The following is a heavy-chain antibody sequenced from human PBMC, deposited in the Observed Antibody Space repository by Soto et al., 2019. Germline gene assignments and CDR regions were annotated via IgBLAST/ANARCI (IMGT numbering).Heavy chain of an antibody. J-gene: IGHJ6*04. D-gene: IGHD2-15*01. CDR1: GFTFSNHW. V-gene: IGHV5-51*03. CDR2: IYGGDSDT. CDR3: AGRVGYCSGESCLDV. Sequence: VQLVQSGAEVKKSGESLQISCKGSGFTFSNHWIAWVRQMPGRGLEWMGIIYGGDSDTRYSPSFQGQVTISADKSINTGYLQWRSLKASDTAIYFCAGRVGYCSGESCLDVWGGGTTVTVSS.